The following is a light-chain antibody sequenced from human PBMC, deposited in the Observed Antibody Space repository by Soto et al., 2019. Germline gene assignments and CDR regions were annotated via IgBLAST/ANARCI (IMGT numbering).Light chain of an antibody. CDR1: HVISSY. V-gene: IGKV1-8*01. Sequence: AIRMTQSPSSFSASTGDRVTITCLSSHVISSYLAWYQQKPGKAPKLLIYAASTLQSGVPSRFSGSGSGTDFPLTLSCLQSEDFATYYCQQYSSYPYTLGQGNKVDI. J-gene: IGKJ2*01. CDR3: QQYSSYPYT. CDR2: AAS.